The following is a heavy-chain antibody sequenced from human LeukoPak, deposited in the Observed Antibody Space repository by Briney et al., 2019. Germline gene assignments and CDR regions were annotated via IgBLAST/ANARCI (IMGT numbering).Heavy chain of an antibody. V-gene: IGHV4-4*07. J-gene: IGHJ6*03. Sequence: SETLSLTCTVSGGSISSYYWSWIRQPAGKGLEWIGRIYTSGSTNYNPSLKSRVTMSVDTSKNQFSLKLSSVTAADTAVYYCARALRSSSTFWGYYYYMDVWGKGTTVTVSS. CDR2: IYTSGST. D-gene: IGHD6-13*01. CDR3: ARALRSSSTFWGYYYYMDV. CDR1: GGSISSYY.